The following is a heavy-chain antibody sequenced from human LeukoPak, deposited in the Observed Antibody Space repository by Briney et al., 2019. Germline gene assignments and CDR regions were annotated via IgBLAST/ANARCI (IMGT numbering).Heavy chain of an antibody. D-gene: IGHD3-22*01. Sequence: ASVKVSCKASGYTFTGYYMHWVRQAPGQGLEWMGWINPNSGGTNYAQKFQGRVTMTRDTSISTAYMELSRLRSDDTAVYYCARGHYTPPNGYYWGSVLDPLFYNYWGQGTLVTVSS. CDR3: ARGHYTPPNGYYWGSVLDPLFYNY. J-gene: IGHJ4*02. CDR2: INPNSGGT. CDR1: GYTFTGYY. V-gene: IGHV1-2*02.